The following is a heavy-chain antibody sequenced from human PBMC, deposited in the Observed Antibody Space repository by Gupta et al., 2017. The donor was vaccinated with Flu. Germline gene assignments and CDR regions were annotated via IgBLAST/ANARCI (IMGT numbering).Heavy chain of an antibody. CDR1: GGSFSGYY. J-gene: IGHJ5*02. Sequence: QVQLQQWGAGLLKPSETLSLTCAVYGGSFSGYYWSWIRQPPGKGLEWIGEINHSGSTNYNPSLKSRVTISVDTSKNQLSLKLRSVTAAETAVYYCARDYSNYPNNWFDPWGQGTLVTVSS. CDR2: INHSGST. CDR3: ARDYSNYPNNWFDP. D-gene: IGHD4-4*01. V-gene: IGHV4-34*01.